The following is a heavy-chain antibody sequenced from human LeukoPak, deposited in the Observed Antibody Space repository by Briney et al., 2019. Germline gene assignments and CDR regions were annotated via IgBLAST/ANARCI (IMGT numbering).Heavy chain of an antibody. D-gene: IGHD3-10*01. V-gene: IGHV3-23*01. J-gene: IGHJ1*01. CDR2: ISGSGGST. CDR1: GFTFSSYA. CDR3: AKDHDYYGSGRGYFQH. Sequence: GGSLRLSCAASGFTFSSYAMSWVRQAPGKGLEWVSAISGSGGSTYYADSVKGRFTISRDNSKNTLYLQMNSLRAEDTAVYYCAKDHDYYGSGRGYFQHWGQGTLVTVSS.